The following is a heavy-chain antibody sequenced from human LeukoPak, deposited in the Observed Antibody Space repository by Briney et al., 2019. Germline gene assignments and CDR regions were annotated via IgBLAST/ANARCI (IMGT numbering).Heavy chain of an antibody. J-gene: IGHJ3*02. CDR2: IRSKAKSYAT. Sequence: GRSLRLSCAASGFTFSTYGMHWVRQASGKGLEWVGRIRSKAKSYATAYAASVKGRFTISRDDSETTAYLQMNSLKTEDTAVYYCTHYYDGSGYYGAFDSWGQGTMVTVSS. V-gene: IGHV3-73*01. CDR3: THYYDGSGYYGAFDS. D-gene: IGHD3-22*01. CDR1: GFTFSTYG.